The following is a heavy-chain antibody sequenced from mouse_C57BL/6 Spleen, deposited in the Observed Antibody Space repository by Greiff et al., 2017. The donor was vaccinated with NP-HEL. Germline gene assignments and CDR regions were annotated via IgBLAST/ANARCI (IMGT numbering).Heavy chain of an antibody. J-gene: IGHJ4*01. CDR2: IYPGDGDT. D-gene: IGHD1-1*01. V-gene: IGHV1-82*01. Sequence: QVQLQQSGPELVKPGASVKISCKASGYAFSSSWMNWVKQRPGKGLEWIGRIYPGDGDTNYNGKFKGKATLTADKSSSTAYMQLSSLTSEDSAVYFCARSLYYGSSPRGQGTSVTVSS. CDR3: ARSLYYGSSP. CDR1: GYAFSSSW.